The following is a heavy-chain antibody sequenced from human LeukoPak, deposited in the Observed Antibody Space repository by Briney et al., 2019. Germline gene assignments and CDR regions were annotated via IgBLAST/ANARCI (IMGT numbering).Heavy chain of an antibody. V-gene: IGHV1-18*01. Sequence: ASVKVSCKASGHTFTSYGISWVRQAPGQGLEWMGWISAYNGNTNYAQKLQGRVTMTTDTSTSTAYMELRSLRSDDTAVYYCARDLGDYSTNWFDPWGQGTLVTVSS. CDR2: ISAYNGNT. CDR1: GHTFTSYG. J-gene: IGHJ5*02. CDR3: ARDLGDYSTNWFDP. D-gene: IGHD4-11*01.